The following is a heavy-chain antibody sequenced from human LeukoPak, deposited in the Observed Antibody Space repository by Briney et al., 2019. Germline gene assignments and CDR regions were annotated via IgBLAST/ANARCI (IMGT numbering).Heavy chain of an antibody. CDR1: GFTLTTYA. J-gene: IGHJ3*01. D-gene: IGHD6-19*01. Sequence: HTGGSLRLSCAASGFTLTTYAINWVRQAPGKGLEWVSGISGGGDKTYYADSVNGRFTISRDNSKNTVSLQMSSLRAEDTALYYCATDLGLAGAGGGFDVWGQGTRVAVSS. CDR3: ATDLGLAGAGGGFDV. CDR2: ISGGGDKT. V-gene: IGHV3-23*01.